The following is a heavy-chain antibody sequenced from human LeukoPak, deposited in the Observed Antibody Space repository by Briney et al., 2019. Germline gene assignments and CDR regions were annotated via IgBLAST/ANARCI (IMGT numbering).Heavy chain of an antibody. Sequence: SPTLSLTFAISGDSVSINSAAWNWLRQSPSRGLEWLGRTYYRSKWYNDYAVSVKSRITINPDTSKNQFSLQLNSVTPEDTAVYYCARDQVVYDILTGYYNDDAFDIWGQGTMVTVSS. D-gene: IGHD3-9*01. CDR3: ARDQVVYDILTGYYNDDAFDI. CDR1: GDSVSINSAA. V-gene: IGHV6-1*01. J-gene: IGHJ3*02. CDR2: TYYRSKWYN.